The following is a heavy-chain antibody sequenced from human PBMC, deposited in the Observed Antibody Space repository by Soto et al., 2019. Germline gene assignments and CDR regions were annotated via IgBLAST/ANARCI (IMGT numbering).Heavy chain of an antibody. Sequence: QVQLEQSGAEVKKPGSSVKVSCKASGGTLSDHGVAWLRQAPGQGLEWMGGTIPVFNTAKYAQKFQGRVTVTADKFTNIVYMELSSLRAEDTALYFCARGVYGSGNYYAGPSAFDIWGQWTMVIVSS. J-gene: IGHJ3*02. CDR1: GGTLSDHG. CDR3: ARGVYGSGNYYAGPSAFDI. CDR2: TIPVFNTA. V-gene: IGHV1-69*06. D-gene: IGHD3-10*01.